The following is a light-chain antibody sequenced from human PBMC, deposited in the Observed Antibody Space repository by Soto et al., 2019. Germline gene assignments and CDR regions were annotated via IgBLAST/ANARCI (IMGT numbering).Light chain of an antibody. V-gene: IGKV1-5*01. CDR3: QQLHSYPIT. CDR2: DVS. CDR1: QTINDW. J-gene: IGKJ5*01. Sequence: NQLTQSASTLSASVGERVTITCRASQTINDWLAWYQLKPGKAPKLLIPDVSNLESGVPSRFSGSGSETDFTLARRSLQPEDFATYYCQQLHSYPITFGQGTRLEIK.